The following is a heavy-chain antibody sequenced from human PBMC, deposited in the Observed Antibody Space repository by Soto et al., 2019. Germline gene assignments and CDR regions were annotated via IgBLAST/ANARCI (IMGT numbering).Heavy chain of an antibody. Sequence: NPSETLSLTCTVSGGSISSGGYYWSWIRQHPGKGLEWIGYIYYSGSTYYNPSLKSRVTISVDTSKNQFSLKLSSVTAADTAVYYCARARGDFWRKDQAINWFDPWGQGTLVTVSS. J-gene: IGHJ5*02. D-gene: IGHD3-3*01. V-gene: IGHV4-31*03. CDR2: IYYSGST. CDR3: ARARGDFWRKDQAINWFDP. CDR1: GGSISSGGYY.